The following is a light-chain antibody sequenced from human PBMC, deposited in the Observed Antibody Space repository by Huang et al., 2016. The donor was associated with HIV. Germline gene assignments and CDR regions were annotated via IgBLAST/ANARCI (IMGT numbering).Light chain of an antibody. V-gene: IGKV2-30*02. CDR3: MQGTFWYT. CDR1: QSLVPSDGNTY. Sequence: DVVMTQSPVSLPVTLGQSASISCRSSQSLVPSDGNTYVNWFHQRPGQSPRRLIFKVSNRDAGVPDRFSGSGSGTDFTLKINRVEAEDVGVYYCMQGTFWYTFGQGTKVEIK. J-gene: IGKJ2*01. CDR2: KVS.